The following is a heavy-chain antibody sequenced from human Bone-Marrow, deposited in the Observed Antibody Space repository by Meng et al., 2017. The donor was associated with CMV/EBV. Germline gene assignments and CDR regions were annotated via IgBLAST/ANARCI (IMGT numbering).Heavy chain of an antibody. Sequence: GESLKISCAASGFTFSSYSMNWVRQAPGKGLGWVSSISSSSSYIYYADSVKGRFTISRDNAKNSLYLQMNSLRAEDTAGYYCAGDHTVGAIYFDPWGQGTRVTVSS. J-gene: IGHJ5*01. CDR2: ISSSSSYI. CDR1: GFTFSSYS. D-gene: IGHD1-26*01. V-gene: IGHV3-21*01. CDR3: AGDHTVGAIYFDP.